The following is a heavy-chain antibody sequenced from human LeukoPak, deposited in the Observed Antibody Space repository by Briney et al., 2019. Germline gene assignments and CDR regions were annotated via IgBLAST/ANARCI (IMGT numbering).Heavy chain of an antibody. V-gene: IGHV7-4-1*02. Sequence: GASVKVSCKASGYIFSVYALIWVRRAPGQGLELMGWINTNTGNPTYAQGFTGRFVFSLDTSVSTAYLQISSLKAEDTAVYYCARDYTIAVGTTTYLQHWGQGTLVTVSS. J-gene: IGHJ1*01. CDR2: INTNTGNP. CDR3: ARDYTIAVGTTTYLQH. CDR1: GYIFSVYA. D-gene: IGHD1-7*01.